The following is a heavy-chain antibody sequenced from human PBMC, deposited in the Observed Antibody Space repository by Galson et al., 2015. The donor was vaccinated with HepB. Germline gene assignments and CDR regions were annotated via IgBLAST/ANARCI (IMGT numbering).Heavy chain of an antibody. CDR3: ASSTWGYCSSTSCYTPPQAFDI. Sequence: SVKVSCKASGGTFSSYAISWVRQAPGQGLEWMGGIIPIFGTANYAQKFQGRVTITADESTSTAYMELSSLRSEDTAVYYCASSTWGYCSSTSCYTPPQAFDIWGQGTMVAVSS. D-gene: IGHD2-2*02. CDR2: IIPIFGTA. CDR1: GGTFSSYA. J-gene: IGHJ3*02. V-gene: IGHV1-69*13.